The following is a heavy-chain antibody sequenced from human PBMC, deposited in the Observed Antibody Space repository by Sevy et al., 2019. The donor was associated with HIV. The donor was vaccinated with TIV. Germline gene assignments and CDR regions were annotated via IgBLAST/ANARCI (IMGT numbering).Heavy chain of an antibody. Sequence: GGSLRLSCAASGIAFSTYAMFWVRQAPGKGLEWVSSISASGYSTYYADSVKGRFTLSRDNSRNTLDLQMNSLRADDTAVYYCAKDFSDVYYYDSGATVDYWGQGTLVTVSS. D-gene: IGHD3-22*01. CDR1: GIAFSTYA. CDR2: ISASGYST. J-gene: IGHJ4*02. CDR3: AKDFSDVYYYDSGATVDY. V-gene: IGHV3-23*01.